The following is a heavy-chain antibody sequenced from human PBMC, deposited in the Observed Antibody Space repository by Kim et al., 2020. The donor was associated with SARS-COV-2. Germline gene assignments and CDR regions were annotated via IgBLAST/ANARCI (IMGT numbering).Heavy chain of an antibody. CDR1: GGTFSSYA. V-gene: IGHV1-69*13. J-gene: IGHJ5*02. Sequence: SVKVSCKASGGTFSSYAISWVRQAPGQGLEWMGGIIPIFGTANYAQKFQGRVTITADESTSTAYMELSSLRSEDTAVYYCARDRSAVAEERGDWFDPWGQGTLVTVSS. CDR3: ARDRSAVAEERGDWFDP. CDR2: IIPIFGTA. D-gene: IGHD6-19*01.